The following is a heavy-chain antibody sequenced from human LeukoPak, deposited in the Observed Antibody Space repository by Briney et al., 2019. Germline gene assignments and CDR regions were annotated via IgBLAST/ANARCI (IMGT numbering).Heavy chain of an antibody. CDR3: ARTFWVQGWDLITDAFNI. CDR2: ISSSGSII. Sequence: GGSLRLSCAASGFTFSSYEMNWVRQAPGKGLEFISYISSSGSIIYYADSVKGRFTISRDNAKNTLYLQMNSLRAEDTAVYYCARTFWVQGWDLITDAFNIWGQGTMVTVSP. CDR1: GFTFSSYE. J-gene: IGHJ3*02. V-gene: IGHV3-48*03. D-gene: IGHD1-26*01.